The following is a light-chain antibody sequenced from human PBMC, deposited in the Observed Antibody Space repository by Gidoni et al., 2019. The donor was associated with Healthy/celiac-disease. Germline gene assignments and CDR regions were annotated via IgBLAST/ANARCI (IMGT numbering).Light chain of an antibody. Sequence: IQMTHSPSSLSASVRHRVTIPCQASQDISNYLNWYQQKPGEAPKRLIYDASNLETGVPSRSSGSGSDTDFTFTISSLQPEDIAAYYCQQYDNLPPYTFGQGTKLEIK. V-gene: IGKV1-33*01. J-gene: IGKJ2*01. CDR3: QQYDNLPPYT. CDR1: QDISNY. CDR2: DAS.